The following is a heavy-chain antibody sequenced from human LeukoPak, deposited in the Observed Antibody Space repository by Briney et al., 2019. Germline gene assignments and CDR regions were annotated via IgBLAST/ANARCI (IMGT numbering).Heavy chain of an antibody. Sequence: TGGPLRLSCAASGFTFSSYAMSWVRQAPGKGLEWVSAISGSGGSTYYADSVKGRFTIPRDNSKNTLYLQMNSLRAEDTAVYYCAKISGDYVCDYWGQGTLVTVSS. CDR2: ISGSGGST. CDR3: AKISGDYVCDY. J-gene: IGHJ4*02. V-gene: IGHV3-23*01. D-gene: IGHD4-17*01. CDR1: GFTFSSYA.